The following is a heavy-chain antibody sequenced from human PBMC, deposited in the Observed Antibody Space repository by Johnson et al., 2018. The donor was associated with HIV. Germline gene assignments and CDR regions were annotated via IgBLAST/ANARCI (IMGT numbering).Heavy chain of an antibody. Sequence: QVQLVESGGGVVQPGGSLRLSCAASGFTFSDYYMNWIRQAPGQGLEWVSYISSSGSTIYYADSVKGRFTISRDNRRNSLYLQMKSLRPEDTALYYCARAEIYEGRVGDFAFDIWGRGTMVTVSS. CDR2: ISSSGSTI. CDR3: ARAEIYEGRVGDFAFDI. D-gene: IGHD3-10*01. V-gene: IGHV3-11*01. J-gene: IGHJ3*02. CDR1: GFTFSDYY.